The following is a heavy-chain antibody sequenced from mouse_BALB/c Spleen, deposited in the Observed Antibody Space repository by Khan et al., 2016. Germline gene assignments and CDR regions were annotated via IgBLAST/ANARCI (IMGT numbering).Heavy chain of an antibody. CDR2: ISSGGNT. V-gene: IGHV5-6-5*01. CDR1: GFTFSSHA. J-gene: IGHJ2*01. D-gene: IGHD1-1*01. Sequence: EVELVESGGGLVKPGGSLKLSCAASGFTFSSHAMSWVRQTPEKRLEWVASISSGGNTFYPDSLKGRFTISRDNARNILYLQMSSLRSEDTAMYYCTRGVTTVVDYFDYWGQGTTLTVSS. CDR3: TRGVTTVVDYFDY.